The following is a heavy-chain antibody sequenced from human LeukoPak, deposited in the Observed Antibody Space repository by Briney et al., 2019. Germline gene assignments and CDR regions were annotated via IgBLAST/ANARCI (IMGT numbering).Heavy chain of an antibody. CDR3: ARQVDWFDP. Sequence: SETPSLTCTVSGGSISSYYWSWIRQPPGKGLEWIGYIYYSGSTNYNPSLKSRVTISVDTSKNQFSLKLSSVTAADTAVYYCARQVDWFDPWGQGTLVTVSS. CDR1: GGSISSYY. J-gene: IGHJ5*02. CDR2: IYYSGST. V-gene: IGHV4-59*01.